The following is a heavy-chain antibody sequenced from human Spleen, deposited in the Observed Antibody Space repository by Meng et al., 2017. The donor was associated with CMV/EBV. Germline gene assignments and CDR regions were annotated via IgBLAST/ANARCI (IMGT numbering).Heavy chain of an antibody. V-gene: IGHV3-30*02. CDR2: IRNDGSSK. CDR3: AKTVGPAYDSSGYYPPGDY. Sequence: GGSLRLSCAASGLTFSRFLMYWVRQAPGKGLEWVAFIRNDGSSKYYADSVKGRFTISRDNSKNTLYLQINSLRAEDTAVYYCAKTVGPAYDSSGYYPPGDYWGQGTLVTVSS. CDR1: GLTFSRFL. J-gene: IGHJ4*02. D-gene: IGHD3-22*01.